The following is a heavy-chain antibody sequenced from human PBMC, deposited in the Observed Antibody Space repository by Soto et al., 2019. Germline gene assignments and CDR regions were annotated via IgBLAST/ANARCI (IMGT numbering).Heavy chain of an antibody. V-gene: IGHV1-69*13. Sequence: SVKVSCKASGGTCSSYAISWVRQAPGQGLEWMGGIIPIFGTANYAQKFQGRVTITADESTSTAYMELSSLRSEDTAVYYCARDSRKYSSSSGQLGYWGQGTLVTVSS. CDR2: IIPIFGTA. CDR3: ARDSRKYSSSSGQLGY. J-gene: IGHJ4*02. CDR1: GGTCSSYA. D-gene: IGHD6-6*01.